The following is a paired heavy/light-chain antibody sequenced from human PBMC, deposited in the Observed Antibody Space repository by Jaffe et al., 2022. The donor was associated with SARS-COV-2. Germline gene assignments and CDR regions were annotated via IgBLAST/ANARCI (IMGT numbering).Light chain of an antibody. CDR3: MQALQTPRT. J-gene: IGKJ4*01. V-gene: IGKV2-28*01. CDR2: LGS. Sequence: DIVMTQSPLSLPVTPGEPASISCRSSQSLLHSNGYNYLDWYLQKPGQSPQLLIYLGSNRASGVPDRFSGSGSGTDFTLKISRVEAEDVGVYYCMQALQTPRTFGGGTKVEIK. CDR1: QSLLHSNGYNY.
Heavy chain of an antibody. V-gene: IGHV3-23*01. CDR1: GFTFSSYA. D-gene: IGHD6-13*01. J-gene: IGHJ6*02. Sequence: EVQLLESGGGLVQPGGSLRLSCAASGFTFSSYAMSWVRQAPGKGLEWVSAISGSGGSTYYADSVKGRFTISRDNSKNTLYLQMNSLRAEDTAVYYCAKDSESSSSWYPYYYYGMDVWGQGTTVTVSS. CDR2: ISGSGGST. CDR3: AKDSESSSSWYPYYYYGMDV.